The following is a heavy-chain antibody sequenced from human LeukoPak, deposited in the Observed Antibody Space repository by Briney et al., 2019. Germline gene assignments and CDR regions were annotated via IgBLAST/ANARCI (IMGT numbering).Heavy chain of an antibody. CDR2: IYTSGST. J-gene: IGHJ5*02. D-gene: IGHD2-2*02. CDR3: ARGLVVVPAAIIS. Sequence: KSSETLSLTCTVSGGSISSGSYYWSWIRQPAGKGLEWIGRIYTSGSTNYNPSLKSRVTISVDTSKNQFSLKLSSVTAADTAVYYCARGLVVVPAAIISWGQGTLVTVSS. V-gene: IGHV4-61*02. CDR1: GGSISSGSYY.